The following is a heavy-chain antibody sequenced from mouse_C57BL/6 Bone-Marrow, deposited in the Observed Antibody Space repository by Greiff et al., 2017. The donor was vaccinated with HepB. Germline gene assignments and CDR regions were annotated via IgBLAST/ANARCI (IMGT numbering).Heavy chain of an antibody. CDR3: ARWGDYYGSSHFDY. Sequence: QVQLQQSGAELARPGASVKLSCKASGYTFTSYGISWVKQRTGQGLEWIGEISPRSGNTYYNEKFKGKATLTADKSSSTAYMELRSLTSEDSAVYFCARWGDYYGSSHFDYWGQGTTLTVSS. CDR2: ISPRSGNT. J-gene: IGHJ2*01. CDR1: GYTFTSYG. D-gene: IGHD1-1*01. V-gene: IGHV1-81*01.